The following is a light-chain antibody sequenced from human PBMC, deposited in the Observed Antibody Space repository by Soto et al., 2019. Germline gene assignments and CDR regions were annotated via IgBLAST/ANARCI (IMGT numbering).Light chain of an antibody. CDR2: GAS. V-gene: IGKV3-20*01. Sequence: EIVLTQSPGTLSLSPGESATLSCRASQSVSSSQVAWYQQKPGQAPRLLIYGASSRATGIPDRFSGVGSETDFTRTISRLEPEDFAVYYCQQYATSPHTFGQGTKLEIK. CDR3: QQYATSPHT. J-gene: IGKJ2*01. CDR1: QSVSSSQ.